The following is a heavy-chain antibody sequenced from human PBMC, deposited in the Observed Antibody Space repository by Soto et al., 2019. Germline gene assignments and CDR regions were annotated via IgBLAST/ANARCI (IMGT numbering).Heavy chain of an antibody. J-gene: IGHJ4*02. CDR1: GFTFSSYA. Sequence: GGSLRLSCAASGFTFSSYAINWVRPAPGKGLEWVSSISGNGSNTYYADSVKGRFSISRDNSKNTLYLQMNSLRADDTAVFYCARGRYCTSTNCYTDFDYWGQGTLVTVSS. CDR2: ISGNGSNT. CDR3: ARGRYCTSTNCYTDFDY. V-gene: IGHV3-23*01. D-gene: IGHD2-2*02.